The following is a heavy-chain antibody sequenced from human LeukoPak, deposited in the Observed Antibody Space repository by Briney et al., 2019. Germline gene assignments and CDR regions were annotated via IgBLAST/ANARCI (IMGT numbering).Heavy chain of an antibody. CDR3: ARDSTSGSSWFFDY. CDR1: GGSINGSEW. J-gene: IGHJ4*02. V-gene: IGHV4-4*02. D-gene: IGHD6-19*01. Sequence: SGTLSLTCAVSGGSINGSEWWNWVRQAPGKGLEWIGEIYHSGSASYNPSLKSRVAISVDKSKNQFSLQLRSVTAADMAVYYCARDSTSGSSWFFDYWGQGTLVTVSS. CDR2: IYHSGSA.